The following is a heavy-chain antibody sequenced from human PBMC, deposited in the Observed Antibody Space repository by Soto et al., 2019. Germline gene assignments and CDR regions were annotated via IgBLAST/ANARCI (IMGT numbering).Heavy chain of an antibody. J-gene: IGHJ6*02. D-gene: IGHD3-10*01. Sequence: SETLSLTCAVSGGSISSSNWWSWVRQPPGKGLEWIGEIYHSGSTNYNPSLKSRVTISVDKSKNQFSLKLSSVTAADTAVYYCARGRYYYGSGSHYYYYYGMDVWGQGTTVTVSS. CDR3: ARGRYYYGSGSHYYYYYGMDV. CDR1: GGSISSSNW. V-gene: IGHV4-4*02. CDR2: IYHSGST.